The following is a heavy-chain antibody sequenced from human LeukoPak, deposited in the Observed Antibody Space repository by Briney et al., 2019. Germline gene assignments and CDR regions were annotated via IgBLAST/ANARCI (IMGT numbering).Heavy chain of an antibody. CDR1: GFTFSSSW. D-gene: IGHD6-13*01. CDR2: ISSDGITT. Sequence: HTGGSLRLSCAASGFTFSSSWMHWVRQVPGKGLVWVSRISSDGITTNYADSVEGRFTISRDNAKNSLYLQMNSLRAEDTAVYYCARGVAAGLDDYWGQGTLVTVSS. J-gene: IGHJ4*02. V-gene: IGHV3-74*01. CDR3: ARGVAAGLDDY.